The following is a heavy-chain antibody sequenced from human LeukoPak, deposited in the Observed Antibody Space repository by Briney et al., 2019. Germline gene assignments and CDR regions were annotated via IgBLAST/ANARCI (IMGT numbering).Heavy chain of an antibody. CDR2: INHSGST. D-gene: IGHD4-17*01. V-gene: IGHV4-34*01. CDR1: GGSFSGYY. Sequence: PSETLSLTCAVYGGSFSGYYWSWTRQPPGKGLEWIGEINHSGSTNYNPSLKSRVTISVDTSKNQFSLKLSSVTAADTAVYYCARGDYGDYWIDYWGQGTLVTVSS. J-gene: IGHJ4*02. CDR3: ARGDYGDYWIDY.